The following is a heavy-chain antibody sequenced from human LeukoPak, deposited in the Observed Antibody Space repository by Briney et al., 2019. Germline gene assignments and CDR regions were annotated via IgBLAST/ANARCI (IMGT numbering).Heavy chain of an antibody. CDR3: SLSSVAVYGMDV. V-gene: IGHV3-33*01. Sequence: GGSLRLSCVASGFTFSSYGMHWVRQAPGKGLEWVAVIWYDGSNKYYADSVKGRFTISRDNSKNTLYLQMNSLRAEDTAVYYCSLSSVAVYGMDVWGQGTTVTVSS. CDR2: IWYDGSNK. J-gene: IGHJ6*02. CDR1: GFTFSSYG. D-gene: IGHD2-21*01.